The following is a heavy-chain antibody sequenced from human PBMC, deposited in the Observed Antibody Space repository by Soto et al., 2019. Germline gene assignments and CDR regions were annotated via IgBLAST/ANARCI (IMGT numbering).Heavy chain of an antibody. CDR2: INPNSGGT. CDR3: ARDHTSIFGPMEVPYALAV. V-gene: IGHV1-2*02. J-gene: IGHJ6*02. CDR1: RRTFSVHY. Sequence: EASVKVSCKASRRTFSVHYRHRVRQAPGKGLEWMSWINPNSGGTLSAQKFQGGVTMTWDTSLRTAYMELNSLTSDDTAVYYCARDHTSIFGPMEVPYALAVWGQGTTVTVSS. D-gene: IGHD3-3*01.